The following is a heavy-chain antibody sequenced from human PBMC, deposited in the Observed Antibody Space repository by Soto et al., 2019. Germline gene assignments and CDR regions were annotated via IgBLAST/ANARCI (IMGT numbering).Heavy chain of an antibody. CDR2: ITGRDNKV. CDR3: ARFGLWIGRSWYDGFDM. J-gene: IGHJ3*02. Sequence: QVQLVESGGGLVKPGGSLRLSCVASGFTFSDYHMSWIRQAPGKGLEWVSYITGRDNKVYYRDSAKGRFTISRDNNMNSLFLQMTTLRAEDTAVYYCARFGLWIGRSWYDGFDMWGQGTMVTVSS. V-gene: IGHV3-11*01. CDR1: GFTFSDYH. D-gene: IGHD3-10*01.